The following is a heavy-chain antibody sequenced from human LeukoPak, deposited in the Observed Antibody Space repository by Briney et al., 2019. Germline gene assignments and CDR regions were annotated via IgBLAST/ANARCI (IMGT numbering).Heavy chain of an antibody. CDR3: VKPPDY. V-gene: IGHV3-30*18. J-gene: IGHJ4*02. Sequence: GGSLRLSCAASGFTFSSYGMHWVRQAPGKGLEWVAVISSDGSNQDYGDSVKGRLTISRDNSKNTLYLQMSSLRAEDTAVYYCVKPPDYWGQGTLVTVSS. CDR1: GFTFSSYG. CDR2: ISSDGSNQ.